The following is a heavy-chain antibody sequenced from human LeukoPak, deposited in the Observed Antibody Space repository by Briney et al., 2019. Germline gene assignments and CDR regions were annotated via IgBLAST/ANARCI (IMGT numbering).Heavy chain of an antibody. J-gene: IGHJ4*02. Sequence: PSETLSLTCTVSGGSISSYYWSWIRQPPGKGLEWIGSIYYSGSTNYNPSLKSRVTISVDTSKNQFSLKLSSVTAADTAVYYCARAAGGNSPFDYWGQGTLVTVSS. CDR1: GGSISSYY. CDR2: IYYSGST. V-gene: IGHV4-59*08. CDR3: ARAAGGNSPFDY. D-gene: IGHD4-23*01.